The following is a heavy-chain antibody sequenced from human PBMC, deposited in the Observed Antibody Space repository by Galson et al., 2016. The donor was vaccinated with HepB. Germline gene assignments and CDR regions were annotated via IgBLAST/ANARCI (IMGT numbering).Heavy chain of an antibody. CDR1: GFTFSIYT. J-gene: IGHJ4*02. D-gene: IGHD6-13*01. CDR2: ISSAGGYL. V-gene: IGHV3-21*01. CDR3: ARANMAAAGVDFDF. Sequence: SLRLSCAASGFTFSIYTMNWVRQAPGKGLEWVSSISSAGGYLYYADSVEGRFTISRDNAKKSLYLQMNSLRVEDTAVYSCARANMAAAGVDFDFWGQGTLVTVAS.